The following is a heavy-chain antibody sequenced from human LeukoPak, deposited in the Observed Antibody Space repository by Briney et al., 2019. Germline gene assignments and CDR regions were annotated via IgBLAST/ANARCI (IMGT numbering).Heavy chain of an antibody. Sequence: SQTLSLTCTVSGGSISSGNYYWSWIRQPAGKGLEWIGRIYSSGSTNYNPSLKSRVTISVDTSKNQFSLKLSSVTAADTAVHYCARDERSLDAFDIWGQGTMVTVSS. J-gene: IGHJ3*02. CDR2: IYSSGST. V-gene: IGHV4-61*02. CDR3: ARDERSLDAFDI. CDR1: GGSISSGNYY.